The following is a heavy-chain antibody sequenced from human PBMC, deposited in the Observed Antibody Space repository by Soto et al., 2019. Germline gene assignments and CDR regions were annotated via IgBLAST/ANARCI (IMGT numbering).Heavy chain of an antibody. CDR2: IKSKTDGGTT. J-gene: IGHJ6*02. D-gene: IGHD3-3*01. CDR1: GFTFSNAW. Sequence: GGSLRLSCAASGFTFSNAWMNWVRQAPGKGLEWVGRIKSKTDGGTTDYAAPVKGRFTISRDDSKNTLYLQMNSLKTEDTAVYYCTTDPAYYDLVVYYYGMDVWGQGTTVTVSS. CDR3: TTDPAYYDLVVYYYGMDV. V-gene: IGHV3-15*07.